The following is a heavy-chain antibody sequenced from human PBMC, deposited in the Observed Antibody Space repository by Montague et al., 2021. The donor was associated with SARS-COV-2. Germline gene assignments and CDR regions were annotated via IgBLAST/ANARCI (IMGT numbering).Heavy chain of an antibody. V-gene: IGHV4-38-2*02. D-gene: IGHD2-8*01. CDR2: IWHGGST. CDR3: ARTSQYCTPTNCYLPNAMDV. Sequence: SETLSLTCTVSGYSITHAYYWGWIRQPPGKGLEWIVNIWHGGSTYYNPSLKSRVIISVDTSNNQFSLKLTSVTAADTAVYYCARTSQYCTPTNCYLPNAMDVWGQGTTVTVS. CDR1: GYSITHAYY. J-gene: IGHJ6*02.